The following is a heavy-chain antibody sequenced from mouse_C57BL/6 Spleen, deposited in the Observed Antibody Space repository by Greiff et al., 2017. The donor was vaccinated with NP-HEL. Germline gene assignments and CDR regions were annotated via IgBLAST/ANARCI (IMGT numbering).Heavy chain of an antibody. CDR3: ARSFYYGSSHGYFDV. Sequence: QVQLQQPGAELVRPGTSVKLSCKASGYTFTSYWMHWVKQRPGQGLEWIGVIDPSDSYTNYNQKFKGKATLTVDTSSSTAYMQLSSLTSEDSAVYYCARSFYYGSSHGYFDVWGTGTTVTVSS. CDR1: GYTFTSYW. CDR2: IDPSDSYT. D-gene: IGHD1-1*01. J-gene: IGHJ1*03. V-gene: IGHV1-59*01.